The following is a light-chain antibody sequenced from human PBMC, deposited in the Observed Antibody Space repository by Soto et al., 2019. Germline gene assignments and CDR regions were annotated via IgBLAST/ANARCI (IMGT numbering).Light chain of an antibody. CDR3: QQLHSYPLP. J-gene: IGKJ4*01. Sequence: DSQLTQSPSFLSAFVGDRVTITCRASQDISSSLACYQQKPGKAPKLLIYAASTLQSGVPSRFSGSGSETEDSLTIRSLQPEDFATYYCQQLHSYPLPCGGGTNVELK. V-gene: IGKV1-9*01. CDR2: AAS. CDR1: QDISSS.